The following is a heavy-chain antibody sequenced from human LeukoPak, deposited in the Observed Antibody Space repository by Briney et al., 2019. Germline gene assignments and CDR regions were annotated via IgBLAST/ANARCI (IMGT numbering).Heavy chain of an antibody. CDR2: ISASGDST. V-gene: IGHV3-23*01. CDR3: AKESRDYAPDS. D-gene: IGHD4-17*01. Sequence: GGSLRLSCATSGFTFSNYGMAWVRQTPGKGLDWVSAISASGDSTYYTDSVKGRFTISRDSSKNTLYLQMNSLSADDTAVYYCAKESRDYAPDSWGQGTLVTVSS. CDR1: GFTFSNYG. J-gene: IGHJ4*02.